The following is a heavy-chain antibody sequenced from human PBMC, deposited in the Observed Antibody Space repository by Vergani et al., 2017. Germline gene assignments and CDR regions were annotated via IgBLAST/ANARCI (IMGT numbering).Heavy chain of an antibody. Sequence: QVQLVESGGSVVQPGRSLRLSCAASGFTFSSYGMHWVRQAPGKGLEWVAVISYDGSNKYYADSVKGRFTISRDNSKNTLYLQMNSLRAEDTAVYYCAKDDVLLWFGGYYGMDVWGQGTTVTVSS. CDR3: AKDDVLLWFGGYYGMDV. V-gene: IGHV3-30*18. D-gene: IGHD3-10*01. CDR2: ISYDGSNK. J-gene: IGHJ6*02. CDR1: GFTFSSYG.